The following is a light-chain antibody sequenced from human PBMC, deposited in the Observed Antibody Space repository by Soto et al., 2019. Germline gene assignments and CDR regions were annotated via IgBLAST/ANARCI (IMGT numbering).Light chain of an antibody. CDR2: DAY. J-gene: IGKJ4*01. CDR1: QSVSTY. Sequence: IALTQSPGTLSLSPGERATLSCRASQSVSTYLAWYQQKPGQSPRLLICDAYNRAPGIPARFSGSGSGTEFTLAISSLQSEDFAVYYCQQYNSWPPTVGGGTQVEIK. V-gene: IGKV3D-15*01. CDR3: QQYNSWPPT.